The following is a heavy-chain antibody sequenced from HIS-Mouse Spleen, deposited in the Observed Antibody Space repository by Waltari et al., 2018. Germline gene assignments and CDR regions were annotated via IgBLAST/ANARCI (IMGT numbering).Heavy chain of an antibody. CDR2: IYYSGST. CDR1: GGSISSSSYY. Sequence: QLQLQESGPGLVKPSETLSLTCTVSGGSISSSSYYWGWIRQPPGKGLEWIGSIYYSGSTYYNPSLKSRVTISVDTSKNQFSLKLSRLRSDDTAVYYCARDTDYWGQGTLVTVSS. V-gene: IGHV4-39*07. J-gene: IGHJ4*02. CDR3: ARDTDY.